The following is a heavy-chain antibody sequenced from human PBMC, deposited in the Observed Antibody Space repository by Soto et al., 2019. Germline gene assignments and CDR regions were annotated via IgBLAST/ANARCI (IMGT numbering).Heavy chain of an antibody. Sequence: SVKVSCKASGGTFSSYAISWVRQAPGQGLEWMGGIIPIFGTANYAQKFQGRVTITADKSTSTAYMELSSLKSEDTAVYYCARATIRFNLLDYWGQGTLVTVSS. CDR3: ARATIRFNLLDY. CDR2: IIPIFGTA. D-gene: IGHD3-3*01. J-gene: IGHJ4*02. CDR1: GGTFSSYA. V-gene: IGHV1-69*06.